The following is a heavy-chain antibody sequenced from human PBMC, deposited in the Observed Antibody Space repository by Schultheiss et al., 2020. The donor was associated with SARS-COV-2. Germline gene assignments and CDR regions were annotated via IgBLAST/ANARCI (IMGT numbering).Heavy chain of an antibody. CDR3: AKGGIVVVPAAIKSTLPPYYFDY. CDR2: ISWNSGSI. Sequence: GGSLRLSCAASGFTFDDYAMHWVRQAPGKGLEWVSGISWNSGSIGYADSVKGRFTISRDNAKNSLYLQMNSLRAEDTALYYCAKGGIVVVPAAIKSTLPPYYFDYWGQGTLVTVSS. J-gene: IGHJ4*02. CDR1: GFTFDDYA. V-gene: IGHV3-9*01. D-gene: IGHD2-2*01.